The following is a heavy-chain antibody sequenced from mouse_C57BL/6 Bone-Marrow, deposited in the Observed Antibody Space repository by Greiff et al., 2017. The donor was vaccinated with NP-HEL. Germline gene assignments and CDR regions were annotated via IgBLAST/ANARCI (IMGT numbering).Heavy chain of an antibody. Sequence: EVKVEESGAELVRPGASVKLSCTASGFNIKDDYMHWVKQRPEQGLEWIGWIDPENGDTEYASKFQGKATITADTSSNTAYLQLSSLTSEDTAVYYCTTLITTVVAEPNFDYWGQGTTLTVSS. D-gene: IGHD1-1*01. CDR1: GFNIKDDY. J-gene: IGHJ2*01. CDR2: IDPENGDT. CDR3: TTLITTVVAEPNFDY. V-gene: IGHV14-4*01.